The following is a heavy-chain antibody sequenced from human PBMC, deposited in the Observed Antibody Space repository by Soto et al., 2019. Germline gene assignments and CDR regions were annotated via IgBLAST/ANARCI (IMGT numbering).Heavy chain of an antibody. CDR3: AIGDQELGY. CDR1: GDSINTYT. CDR2: IFSSGST. V-gene: IGHV4-59*01. Sequence: SETLSLTCTVSGDSINTYTWTWIRQPPGKGLEWIGYIFSSGSTNYNPSHQSRLTMSVDTYKKLLSLKRNSVTAADPAGYYCAIGDQELGYWGQGTLVTVSS. J-gene: IGHJ4*02. D-gene: IGHD1-26*01.